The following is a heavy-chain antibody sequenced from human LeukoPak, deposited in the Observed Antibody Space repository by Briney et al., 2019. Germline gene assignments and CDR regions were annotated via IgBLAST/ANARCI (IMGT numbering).Heavy chain of an antibody. CDR3: ARAGLDRGYSEYYYGMDV. J-gene: IGHJ6*02. CDR1: GFTFSSYW. Sequence: PGGSLRLSCAASGFTFSSYWMSWVRQAPGKGLEWVANIKQDGSEKYYVDSVKGRFTISRDNAKNSLYLQMNSLRAEDTAVYYCARAGLDRGYSEYYYGMDVWGQGTTVTVSS. CDR2: IKQDGSEK. D-gene: IGHD5-18*01. V-gene: IGHV3-7*01.